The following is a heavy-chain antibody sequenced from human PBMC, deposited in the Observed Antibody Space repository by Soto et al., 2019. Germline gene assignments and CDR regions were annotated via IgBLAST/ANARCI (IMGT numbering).Heavy chain of an antibody. CDR3: ARDSIAAAGTDY. J-gene: IGHJ4*02. CDR2: IIPLFGTT. V-gene: IGHV1-69*13. CDR1: EDTFSSYT. D-gene: IGHD6-13*01. Sequence: FLVNFACKQSEDTFSSYTIAWGRQAPGQGLEWMGEIIPLFGTTNYVEKFQGRLTTTADASTSTAYMELSSLRSEDTAMYYCARDSIAAAGTDYWGPGTLVTVSS.